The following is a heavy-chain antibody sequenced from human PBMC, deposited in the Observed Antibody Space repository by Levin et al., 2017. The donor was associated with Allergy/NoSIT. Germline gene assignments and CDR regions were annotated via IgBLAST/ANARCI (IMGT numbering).Heavy chain of an antibody. D-gene: IGHD5-18*01. J-gene: IGHJ5*02. CDR1: GGSISSSSYY. V-gene: IGHV4-39*07. CDR2: IYYSGST. CDR3: ARDGGDTAMAYNWFDP. Sequence: SETLSLTCTVSGGSISSSSYYWGWIRQPPGKGLEWIGSIYYSGSTYYNPSLKSRVTISVDTSKNQFSLKLSSVTAADTAVYYCARDGGDTAMAYNWFDPWGQGTLVTVSS.